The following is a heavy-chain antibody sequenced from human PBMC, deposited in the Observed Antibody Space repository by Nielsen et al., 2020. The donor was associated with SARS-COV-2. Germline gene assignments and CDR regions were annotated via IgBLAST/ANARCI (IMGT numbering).Heavy chain of an antibody. J-gene: IGHJ4*02. Sequence: GGSLRLSCAASGFTFDDYAMHWVRQAPGKGLEWVAVISYDGSNKYYADSVKGRFTISRDNSKNTLYLQMNSLRAEDTAVYYCAREDYGGNSGFDYWGQGTLVTVSS. CDR1: GFTFDDYA. D-gene: IGHD4-23*01. CDR3: AREDYGGNSGFDY. CDR2: ISYDGSNK. V-gene: IGHV3-30-3*01.